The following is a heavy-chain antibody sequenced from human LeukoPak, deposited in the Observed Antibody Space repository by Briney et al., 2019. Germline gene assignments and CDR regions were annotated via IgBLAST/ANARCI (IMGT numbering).Heavy chain of an antibody. J-gene: IGHJ5*02. V-gene: IGHV3-30*18. D-gene: IGHD2-2*01. Sequence: GRSLRLSCAASGFTFSSYGMHWVRQAPGKGLEWGAVISYEGSNKYYADSVKGRFTISRDNSKNTLYLQMNSLRAEDTAVYYCAKDSMRYCSSTSCLGRLDPWGQGTLVTVSS. CDR1: GFTFSSYG. CDR2: ISYEGSNK. CDR3: AKDSMRYCSSTSCLGRLDP.